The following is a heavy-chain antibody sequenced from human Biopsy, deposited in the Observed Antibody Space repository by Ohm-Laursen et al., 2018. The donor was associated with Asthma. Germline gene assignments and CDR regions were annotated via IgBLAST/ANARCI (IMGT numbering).Heavy chain of an antibody. CDR2: ISYDGRET. CDR1: GFTFSHYN. CDR3: TRDRFYNSVTSESFYYGVDV. D-gene: IGHD2-21*02. J-gene: IGHJ6*02. V-gene: IGHV3-30*03. Sequence: SLRLSCAASGFTFSHYNMNWVRQGPGKGPEWVALISYDGRETGYVDSVKGRFTISRDNFRNTVHLQMSSLRPEDSAVYYCTRDRFYNSVTSESFYYGVDVWGQGTTVTVSS.